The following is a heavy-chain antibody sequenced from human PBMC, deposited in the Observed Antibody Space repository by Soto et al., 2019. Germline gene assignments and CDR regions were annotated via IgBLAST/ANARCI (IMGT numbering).Heavy chain of an antibody. J-gene: IGHJ3*02. D-gene: IGHD3-22*01. Sequence: PSETLSLTCTVSGGSISSVDYYWSWIRQPPGKGLEWIGYIYYSGSTYYNPSLKSRVTISVDTSKNQFSLKLSSVTAADTAVYYCAREEPRRGIVVASDAFDIWGQGTMVT. CDR3: AREEPRRGIVVASDAFDI. CDR1: GGSISSVDYY. V-gene: IGHV4-30-4*01. CDR2: IYYSGST.